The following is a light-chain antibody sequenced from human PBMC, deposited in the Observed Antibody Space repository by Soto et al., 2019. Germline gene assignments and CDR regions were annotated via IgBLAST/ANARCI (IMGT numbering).Light chain of an antibody. CDR1: QGLSSD. Sequence: DIQLTQSPSILSASVGERATITCRASQGLSSDLAWYQQKPGKAPKLLIYAASTLQSGVPARFSGSGSGTECTLTSSSLHPEDVAPYYCQNLNRYPFTFGQGTRLEIK. J-gene: IGKJ5*01. CDR2: AAS. V-gene: IGKV1-9*01. CDR3: QNLNRYPFT.